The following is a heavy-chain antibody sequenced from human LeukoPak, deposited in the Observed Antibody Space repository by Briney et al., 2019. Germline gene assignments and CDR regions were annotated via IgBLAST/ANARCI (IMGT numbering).Heavy chain of an antibody. D-gene: IGHD5-24*01. J-gene: IGHJ4*02. CDR3: VRDGDDFNFDY. V-gene: IGHV3-74*01. Sequence: GGSLRLSCVASGFTFRSYWMHWVRQAPGKGLEWVSRVIRDGSFTNYADSVKGRFTISRDNAKNTLYLQMSSLRAEDTAVYFCVRDGDDFNFDYWGQGSLVTVSS. CDR2: VIRDGSFT. CDR1: GFTFRSYW.